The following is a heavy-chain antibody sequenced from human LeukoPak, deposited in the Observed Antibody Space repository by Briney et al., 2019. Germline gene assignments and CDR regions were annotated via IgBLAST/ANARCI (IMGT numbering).Heavy chain of an antibody. CDR2: ISSSSSTI. J-gene: IGHJ3*02. V-gene: IGHV3-48*04. Sequence: GGSLRLSCAASGFTFSSYSMNWVRQAPGKGLEWVSYISSSSSTIYYADSVKGRFTISRDNAKNSLYLQMNSLRAEDTAVYYCATGRGWYGPPNDAFDIWGQGTMVTVSS. D-gene: IGHD6-19*01. CDR3: ATGRGWYGPPNDAFDI. CDR1: GFTFSSYS.